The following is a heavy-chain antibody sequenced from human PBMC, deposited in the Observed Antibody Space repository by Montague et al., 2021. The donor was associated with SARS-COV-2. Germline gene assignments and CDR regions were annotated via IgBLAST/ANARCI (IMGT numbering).Heavy chain of an antibody. V-gene: IGHV3-7*01. J-gene: IGHJ6*02. CDR3: ARDGSLVRGGYFNYDMDF. Sequence: SLRLSCAASGFTGNSVGESRGRQDEGKGEERVAKIKEGGSEKDNENSVKGRFTISRDKAKNSLYMQMNSLRAEDTAVYYCARDGSLVRGGYFNYDMDFWRQGTTVTVS. D-gene: IGHD3-10*01. CDR1: GFTGNSVG. CDR2: IKEGGSEK.